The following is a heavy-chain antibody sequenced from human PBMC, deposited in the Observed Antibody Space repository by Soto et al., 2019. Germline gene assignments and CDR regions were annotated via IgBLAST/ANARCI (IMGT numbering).Heavy chain of an antibody. V-gene: IGHV1-18*01. D-gene: IGHD3-16*01. CDR1: GYTFTSYG. CDR3: AKVNSLGGGGPRGVFDI. J-gene: IGHJ3*02. CDR2: ISAYNGNT. Sequence: ASVKVSCKASGYTFTSYGISWVRQAPGQGLEWMGWISAYNGNTKYAQKFQGRVTMTTDTSTSTAYMEVRSLRSDDTAVYYCAKVNSLGGGGPRGVFDIGAKGKMDTFS.